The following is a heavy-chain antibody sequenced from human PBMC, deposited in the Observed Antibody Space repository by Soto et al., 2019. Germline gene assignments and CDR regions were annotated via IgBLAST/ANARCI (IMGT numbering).Heavy chain of an antibody. D-gene: IGHD7-27*01. V-gene: IGHV4-59*01. Sequence: PSETLSLTCTVSGGSISSYYWSWIRQPPGKGLEWIGYIYYSGSTNYNPSLKSRVTISVDTSKNQFSLKLSSVTAADTAVYYCPRTPAWDYYYYYMAVWGKGTTVTVSS. CDR2: IYYSGST. CDR3: PRTPAWDYYYYYMAV. CDR1: GGSISSYY. J-gene: IGHJ6*03.